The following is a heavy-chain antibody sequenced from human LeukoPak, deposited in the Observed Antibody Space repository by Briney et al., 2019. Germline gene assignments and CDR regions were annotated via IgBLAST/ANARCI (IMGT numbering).Heavy chain of an antibody. D-gene: IGHD3/OR15-3a*01. CDR1: GYTFNSYG. CDR3: ARDPFLDWGDSCFDY. V-gene: IGHV1-18*04. J-gene: IGHJ4*02. CDR2: ISAYNGNT. Sequence: GASVKVSCKASGYTFNSYGISWVRQAPGQGLEWMGWISAYNGNTNYAQKLQGRVTMTTDTSTSTAYMELRSLRSDDTAVYYCARDPFLDWGDSCFDYWGQGTLVTVSS.